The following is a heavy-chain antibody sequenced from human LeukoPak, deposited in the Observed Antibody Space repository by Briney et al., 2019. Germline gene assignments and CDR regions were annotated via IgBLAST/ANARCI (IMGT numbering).Heavy chain of an antibody. D-gene: IGHD4-17*01. CDR2: INPKSDGT. CDR1: GYTFTGYY. J-gene: IGHJ4*02. CDR3: ARDPPSYGDYAGGFDY. Sequence: ASVKVSCKASGYTFTGYYIHWVRQAPGQGLEWMGWINPKSDGTNYPQQFQGRVTMTRDTSINTAYMELSRLRSDDTAVYYCARDPPSYGDYAGGFDYWGQGTLVTVSS. V-gene: IGHV1-2*02.